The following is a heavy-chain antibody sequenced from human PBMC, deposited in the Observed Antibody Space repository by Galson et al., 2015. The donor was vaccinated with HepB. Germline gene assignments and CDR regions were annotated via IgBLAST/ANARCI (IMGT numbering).Heavy chain of an antibody. CDR1: GFTFDDYA. CDR2: ISWNSGTI. Sequence: SLRLSCAASGFTFDDYAMHWVRQAPGKGLEWVSGISWNSGTIGYVDSVKGRFTISRDNAKNSLYLQMNSLRPEDTALYYCARDRAATFTPSLDYWGQGTLVTVSS. V-gene: IGHV3-9*01. D-gene: IGHD5-24*01. J-gene: IGHJ4*02. CDR3: ARDRAATFTPSLDY.